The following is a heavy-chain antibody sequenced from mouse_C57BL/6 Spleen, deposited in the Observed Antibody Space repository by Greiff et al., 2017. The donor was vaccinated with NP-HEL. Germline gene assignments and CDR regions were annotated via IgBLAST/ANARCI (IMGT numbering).Heavy chain of an antibody. CDR2: IDPNSGGT. J-gene: IGHJ4*01. CDR3: GYDGYNYYAMDY. CDR1: GYTFTSYW. V-gene: IGHV1-72*01. D-gene: IGHD2-3*01. Sequence: QVQLQQPGAELVKPGASVKLSCKASGYTFTSYWMHWVKQRPGRGLEWIGRIDPNSGGTKYNEQFKSKATLTVDKPSSTAYMQLSSLTSEDSAVYYCGYDGYNYYAMDYWGQGASVTVSS.